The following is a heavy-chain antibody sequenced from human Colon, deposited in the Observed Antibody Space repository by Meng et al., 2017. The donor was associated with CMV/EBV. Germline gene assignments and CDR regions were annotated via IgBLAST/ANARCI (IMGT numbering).Heavy chain of an antibody. D-gene: IGHD1-14*01. Sequence: VQMGQSGAEVKEPGASVKVSCKASGFTFTGHYMHWVRQAPGQGLEWMGWIDANSGGTNYAQKFQGRLTMTRDTSISTVYMELNRLRSDDTAVYFCARDGIRGVFFFDYWGQGTLVTVSS. CDR2: IDANSGGT. CDR1: GFTFTGHY. J-gene: IGHJ4*02. V-gene: IGHV1-2*02. CDR3: ARDGIRGVFFFDY.